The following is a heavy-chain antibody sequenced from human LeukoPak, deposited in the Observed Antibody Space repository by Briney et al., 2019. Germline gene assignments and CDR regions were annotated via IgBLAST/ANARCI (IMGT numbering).Heavy chain of an antibody. J-gene: IGHJ4*02. CDR2: IDPSDSYT. Sequence: GESLKISCKGSGYSFTSYWISWVRQMPGKGLEWMGRIDPSDSYTKYSPSFQGHVTISADKSISTAYLQWSSLKASDTAMYYCARAGYSSGWYPDWGQGTLVTVSS. D-gene: IGHD6-19*01. CDR3: ARAGYSSGWYPD. V-gene: IGHV5-10-1*01. CDR1: GYSFTSYW.